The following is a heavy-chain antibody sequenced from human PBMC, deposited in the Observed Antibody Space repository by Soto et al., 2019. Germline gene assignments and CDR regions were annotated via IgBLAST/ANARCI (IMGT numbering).Heavy chain of an antibody. D-gene: IGHD3-16*02. J-gene: IGHJ3*02. V-gene: IGHV4-31*03. CDR3: ARASDDYVWGSCRAPDAYDI. Sequence: PSETLSLTCTVSGCSISSGGYYWSWIRQHPGKGLEWIGYIYYSGSTYYNPSLKSRVTISVDTSKNQFSLKLSSVTAADTAVYYCARASDDYVWGSCRAPDAYDIWCQGTMVTVS. CDR2: IYYSGST. CDR1: GCSISSGGYY.